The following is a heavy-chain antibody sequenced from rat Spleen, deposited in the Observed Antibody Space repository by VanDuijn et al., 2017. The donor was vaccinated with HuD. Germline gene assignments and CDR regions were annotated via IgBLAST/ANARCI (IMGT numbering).Heavy chain of an antibody. Sequence: EVQLVESGGGLVQPGRSMKLSCAASEFTFSHYDMAWVRQAPTKGLEWVASISPSGGSTYYRDSVKGRFTVSRDNAKSTLYLQMDSLRSEDTATYYCAREMGITHYFDYWGQGVMVTVSS. D-gene: IGHD1-9*01. CDR2: ISPSGGST. V-gene: IGHV5-25*01. CDR1: EFTFSHYD. CDR3: AREMGITHYFDY. J-gene: IGHJ2*01.